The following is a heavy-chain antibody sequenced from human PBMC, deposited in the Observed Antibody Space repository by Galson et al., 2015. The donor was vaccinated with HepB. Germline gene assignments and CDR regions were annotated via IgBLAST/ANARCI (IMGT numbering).Heavy chain of an antibody. Sequence: SVKVSCKVSGYTLSELSMHWVRQAPGKGLEWMGGFDPEDGEMIYGQNLQGRITMTEDTSTDTAYMDLSSLRSDDTAVYYCAAIHDFWGGSWVKGFAYWGQGTLVTVSS. D-gene: IGHD3-3*01. CDR2: FDPEDGEM. CDR1: GYTLSELS. V-gene: IGHV1-24*01. CDR3: AAIHDFWGGSWVKGFAY. J-gene: IGHJ4*02.